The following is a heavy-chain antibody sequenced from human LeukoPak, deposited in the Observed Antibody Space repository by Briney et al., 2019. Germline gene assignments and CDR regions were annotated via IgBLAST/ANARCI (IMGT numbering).Heavy chain of an antibody. CDR3: AKGSYYYDSADYFDY. Sequence: RGSLRLSCAASGFTFTSYAMSWVCQAPGQGLEWVSTLSGSGGNTNSADSVKGRVAITRDNSMNTLYLQMNSLRADDTAVYYCAKGSYYYDSADYFDYWGQGTLVTVSS. V-gene: IGHV3-23*01. J-gene: IGHJ4*02. CDR2: LSGSGGNT. D-gene: IGHD3-22*01. CDR1: GFTFTSYA.